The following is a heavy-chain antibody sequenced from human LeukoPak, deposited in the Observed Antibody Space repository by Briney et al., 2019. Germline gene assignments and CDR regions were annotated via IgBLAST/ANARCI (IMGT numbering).Heavy chain of an antibody. CDR1: GFSFDDYA. Sequence: GRSLRLSCAASGFSFDDYAMHWVRQAPGKGLEWVSAISWNGNSIVYADSVKGRFTIARDNAKNSLYLQMNSLRAEDTALYYCARDLTYCGGGCYSYYDYGMGVWGQGTTVTVSS. CDR3: ARDLTYCGGGCYSYYDYGMGV. V-gene: IGHV3-9*01. CDR2: ISWNGNSI. J-gene: IGHJ6*02. D-gene: IGHD2-21*02.